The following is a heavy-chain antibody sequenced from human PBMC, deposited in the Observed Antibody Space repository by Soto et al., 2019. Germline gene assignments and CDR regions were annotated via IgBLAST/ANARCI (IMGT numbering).Heavy chain of an antibody. CDR3: ARRRIEGSSWQNNWFDP. V-gene: IGHV3-33*01. J-gene: IGHJ5*02. Sequence: GGSLRLSCAASGFTFSSYGMHWVRQAPGKGLEWVAVIWYDGSNKYYADSVKGRFTISRDNSKNTLYLQMNSLRAEDTAVYYCARRRIEGSSWQNNWFDPWGQGTLVTVSS. CDR2: IWYDGSNK. D-gene: IGHD6-13*01. CDR1: GFTFSSYG.